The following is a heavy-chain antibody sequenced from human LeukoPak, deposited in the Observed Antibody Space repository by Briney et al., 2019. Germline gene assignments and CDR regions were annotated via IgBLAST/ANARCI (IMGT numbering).Heavy chain of an antibody. V-gene: IGHV4-38-2*02. D-gene: IGHD3-10*01. CDR1: GYSISSGYY. Sequence: PSETLSLTCTVSGYSISSGYYWGWIRQPPGKGLEWIGSIYHSGSTYYNPSLKSRVTISVDTSKNQFSLKLSSVTAADTAVYYCAREVGGFGESAYNWFDPWGQGTLVTVSS. CDR2: IYHSGST. J-gene: IGHJ5*02. CDR3: AREVGGFGESAYNWFDP.